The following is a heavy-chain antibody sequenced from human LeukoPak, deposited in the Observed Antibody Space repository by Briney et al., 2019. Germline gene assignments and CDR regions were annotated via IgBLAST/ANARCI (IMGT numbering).Heavy chain of an antibody. CDR2: ISQDGSET. CDR3: VRDLGHSRHYFEY. Sequence: GGSLRLSCAASGFPVNSFFLNWVRLTPGRELEWVACISQDGSETFYMDSVRGRFIISRDNTKNSLYLQMDSLRAEDTAVYFCVRDLGHSRHYFEYWGQGALVTVSS. D-gene: IGHD7-27*01. V-gene: IGHV3-7*01. CDR1: GFPVNSFF. J-gene: IGHJ4*02.